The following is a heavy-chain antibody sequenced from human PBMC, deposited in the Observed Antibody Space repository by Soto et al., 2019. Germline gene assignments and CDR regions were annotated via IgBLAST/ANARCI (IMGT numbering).Heavy chain of an antibody. CDR2: IYSGGST. J-gene: IGHJ2*01. Sequence: PGGSLRLSCAASGFTVSSNYMSWVRQAPGKGLEWVSVIYSGGSTYYADSVKGRFTISRDNSKNTLYLQMNSLRADDTAVYYCEKNRGAGSLSNWSFASWGRGSLVTVSS. D-gene: IGHD1-26*01. V-gene: IGHV3-53*01. CDR3: EKNRGAGSLSNWSFAS. CDR1: GFTVSSNY.